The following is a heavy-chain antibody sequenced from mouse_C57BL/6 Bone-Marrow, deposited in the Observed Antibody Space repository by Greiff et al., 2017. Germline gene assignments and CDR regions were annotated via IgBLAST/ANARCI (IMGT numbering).Heavy chain of an antibody. D-gene: IGHD2-4*01. CDR3: ARRSLYDYDGDWYFDV. J-gene: IGHJ1*03. Sequence: QVQLQQSGAELVKPGASVKMSCKASGYTFTSYWITWVKQRPGQGLEWIGDIYPGSGSTNYNEKFKSKATLTVDTSSSTAYMQLSSLTSEDSAVYYCARRSLYDYDGDWYFDVWGTGTTVTVSS. V-gene: IGHV1-55*01. CDR1: GYTFTSYW. CDR2: IYPGSGST.